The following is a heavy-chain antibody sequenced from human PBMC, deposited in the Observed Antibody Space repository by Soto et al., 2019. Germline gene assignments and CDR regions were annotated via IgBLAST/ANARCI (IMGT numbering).Heavy chain of an antibody. CDR1: GFSLSTSGVG. CDR2: IYWDDDK. CDR3: THSVQQLVSNWFVP. D-gene: IGHD6-6*01. J-gene: IGHJ5*02. Sequence: SGPTLVNPTQTLTLTCTFSGFSLSTSGVGVGWIRQPPGKALEWLALIYWDDDKRYSPSLKSRLTITKDTSKNQVVLTMTNMDPLDTATYYCTHSVQQLVSNWFVPWGQGTLVTVSS. V-gene: IGHV2-5*02.